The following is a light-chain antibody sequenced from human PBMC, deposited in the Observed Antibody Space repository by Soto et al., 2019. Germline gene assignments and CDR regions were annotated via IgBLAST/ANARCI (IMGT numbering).Light chain of an antibody. CDR3: AAWDSSLGDPA. J-gene: IGLJ2*01. CDR2: RNN. CDR1: DSNIGSKY. V-gene: IGLV1-47*01. Sequence: QSVLTQPPSASATPGQRVTISCSGSDSNIGSKYVYWYQQLPGTAPKLLMYRNNQRPSGVPDRFSGSKSGTSASLAINGLRSEDEADYYCAAWDSSLGDPAFGGGTKLTVL.